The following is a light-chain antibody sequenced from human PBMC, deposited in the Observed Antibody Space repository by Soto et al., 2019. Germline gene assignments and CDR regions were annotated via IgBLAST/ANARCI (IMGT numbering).Light chain of an antibody. CDR2: AAA. Sequence: EIVLTQSPGTLSLSPGERATLSCRASQSVSSSYLAWYQQKPGQAPRLLIYAAASRATGIPDRFSGRGSGTDFPLTISRLEPEDFAVYYCQQYRSSPPLTFGGGTKVEIK. J-gene: IGKJ4*01. CDR3: QQYRSSPPLT. V-gene: IGKV3-20*01. CDR1: QSVSSSY.